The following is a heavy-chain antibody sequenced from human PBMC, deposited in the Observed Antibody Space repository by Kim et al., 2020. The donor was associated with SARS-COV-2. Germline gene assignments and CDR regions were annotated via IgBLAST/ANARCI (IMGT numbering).Heavy chain of an antibody. D-gene: IGHD2-8*01. V-gene: IGHV1-24*01. CDR3: ATSHYGVLEYFQH. J-gene: IGHJ1*01. Sequence: AQKFQGRVTMTEDTSTDTAYMELSSLRSEDTAVYYCATSHYGVLEYFQHWGQGTLVTVSS.